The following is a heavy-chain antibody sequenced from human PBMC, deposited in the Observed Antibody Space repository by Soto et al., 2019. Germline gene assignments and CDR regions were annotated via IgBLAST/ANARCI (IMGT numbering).Heavy chain of an antibody. Sequence: EVQLWESWGGLVQPGGSLRLSFAASGFTFSSFALSWVRQAPGKGLEWVSAISGSGDGTDYAASVKGRFTISRDNSKNPLYMQMNSLRAEDTSVYYCAVPGYGSQDYWGQGALVTGSS. CDR3: AVPGYGSQDY. CDR2: ISGSGDGT. J-gene: IGHJ4*02. CDR1: GFTFSSFA. D-gene: IGHD5-18*01. V-gene: IGHV3-23*01.